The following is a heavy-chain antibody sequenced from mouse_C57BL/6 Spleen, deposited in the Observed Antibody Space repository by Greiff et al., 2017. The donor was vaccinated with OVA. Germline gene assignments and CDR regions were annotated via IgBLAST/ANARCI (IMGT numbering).Heavy chain of an antibody. Sequence: VQLQQSGAELAKPGASVKLSCKASGYTFTSYWMHWVKQRPGQGLEWIGYINPSSGYTKYNQKFKDKATLTADKSSSTAYMQLSSLTYEDSVVYCCARFVYDYYFDYWGQGTTLTVSS. CDR3: ARFVYDYYFDY. CDR1: GYTFTSYW. CDR2: INPSSGYT. V-gene: IGHV1-7*01. D-gene: IGHD2-3*01. J-gene: IGHJ2*01.